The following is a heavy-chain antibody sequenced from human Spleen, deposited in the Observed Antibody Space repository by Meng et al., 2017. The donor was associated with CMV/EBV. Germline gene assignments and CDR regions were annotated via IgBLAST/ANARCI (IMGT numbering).Heavy chain of an antibody. V-gene: IGHV3-23*01. CDR1: GFSFESNA. J-gene: IGHJ4*02. CDR2: ISGGAGNA. CDR3: AKDQTVAGTFDR. D-gene: IGHD6-13*01. Sequence: GESLKISCAASGFSFESNAMSWVRQAPGRGLEWVSTISGGAGNAYYADSVKGRFTLSRDNSKRTLHLHMNNLRAEDTAVYYCAKDQTVAGTFDRWGRGMQVTVSS.